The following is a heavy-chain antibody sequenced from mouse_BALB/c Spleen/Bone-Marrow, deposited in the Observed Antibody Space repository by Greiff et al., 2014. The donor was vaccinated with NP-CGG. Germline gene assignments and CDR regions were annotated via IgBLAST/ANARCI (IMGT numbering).Heavy chain of an antibody. V-gene: IGHV5-12*02. CDR2: ISNGGGST. CDR1: GSTFSGYY. J-gene: IGHJ4*01. Sequence: DVKLVESGGGLVQPGGSLKLSCATSGSTFSGYYMYWVRQTPEKRLEWVAYISNGGGSTYYPDTVKGRFTISRDNAKNTLYLQMSRLKSEDTAMYYCARHLYGNYGAMDYWGQGTSVTVSS. D-gene: IGHD2-1*01. CDR3: ARHLYGNYGAMDY.